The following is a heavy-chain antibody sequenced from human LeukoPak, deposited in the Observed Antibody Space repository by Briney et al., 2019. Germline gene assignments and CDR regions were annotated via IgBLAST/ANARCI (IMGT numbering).Heavy chain of an antibody. J-gene: IGHJ4*02. CDR2: MNPNNGNT. Sequence: ASVKVSCKASGYTFNSYGISWVRQAPGQGLEWMGWMNPNNGNTGYAQKFQGSVTMTRNTSISTAYMELSSLRSEDTAVYYCARVKDLAGRDYWGQGTLVTVSS. CDR3: ARVKDLAGRDY. CDR1: GYTFNSYG. V-gene: IGHV1-8*02. D-gene: IGHD6-19*01.